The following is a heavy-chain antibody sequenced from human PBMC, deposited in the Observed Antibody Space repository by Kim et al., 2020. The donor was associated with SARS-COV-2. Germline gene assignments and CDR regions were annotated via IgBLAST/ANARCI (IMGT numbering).Heavy chain of an antibody. Sequence: GESLKISCKGSGYSFTSYWIGWVRQMPGKGLEWMGIIYPGDSDTRYSPSFQGQVTISADKSISTAYLQWSSLKASDTAMYYCARRPRGYCSGGSCYSPFDYWGQGTLVTVSS. D-gene: IGHD2-15*01. CDR2: IYPGDSDT. CDR1: GYSFTSYW. J-gene: IGHJ4*02. V-gene: IGHV5-51*01. CDR3: ARRPRGYCSGGSCYSPFDY.